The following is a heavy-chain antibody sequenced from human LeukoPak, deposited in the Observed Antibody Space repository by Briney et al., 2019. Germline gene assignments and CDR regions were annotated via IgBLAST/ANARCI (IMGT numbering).Heavy chain of an antibody. V-gene: IGHV3-23*01. Sequence: GGSLRLSCAASGFTFSSYWMSWVRQAPGKGLEWVSAISGSGGSTYYADSVKGRFTISRDNSKNTLYLQMNSLRAEDTAVYYCAKVADYSSSWYHFDYWGQGTLVTVSS. CDR3: AKVADYSSSWYHFDY. CDR2: ISGSGGST. CDR1: GFTFSSYW. D-gene: IGHD6-13*01. J-gene: IGHJ4*02.